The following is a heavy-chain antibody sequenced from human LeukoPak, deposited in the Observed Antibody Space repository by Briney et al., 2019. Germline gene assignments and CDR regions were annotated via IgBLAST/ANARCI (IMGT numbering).Heavy chain of an antibody. CDR1: GYTLTSYY. CDR2: LNPSGGRT. CDR3: ARSYLGYYYYGMDV. V-gene: IGHV1-46*01. D-gene: IGHD1-26*01. Sequence: ASVKVSCKASGYTLTSYYIHWVRQAPGQGLEWMGILNPSGGRTSYAQKFQGRVTVTRDTSTSTVYMELSSLRSEDTAVYYCARSYLGYYYYGMDVWGQGTTVTVSS. J-gene: IGHJ6*02.